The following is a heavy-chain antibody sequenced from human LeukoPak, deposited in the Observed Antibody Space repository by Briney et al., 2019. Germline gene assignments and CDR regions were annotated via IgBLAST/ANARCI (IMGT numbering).Heavy chain of an antibody. CDR1: GVSIISYY. CDR2: IYYSGST. CDR3: ARVDSVAAAGTFFDY. Sequence: PSETLSLTCTVSGVSIISYYWSWIRQPPGKGLEWIGYIYYSGSTNYNPSLKSRVTISVDTSKNQFSLKLSSVTAADTAVYYCARVDSVAAAGTFFDYWGQGTLVTVSS. D-gene: IGHD6-13*01. J-gene: IGHJ4*02. V-gene: IGHV4-59*01.